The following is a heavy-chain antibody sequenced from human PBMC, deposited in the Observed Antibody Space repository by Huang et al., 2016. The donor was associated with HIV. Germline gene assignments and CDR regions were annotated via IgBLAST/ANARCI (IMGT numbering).Heavy chain of an antibody. CDR3: ARDLWLRDLYYYYYMDV. J-gene: IGHJ6*03. Sequence: QVQLVESGGGVVQPGGSLRLSCAASRFTFNNYAMHWVRQAPGKGVEGVVGKSNDGSNKYYADAVKGRFTISRDNSKNTLYLQMNSLRAEDTAVYYCARDLWLRDLYYYYYMDVWGKGTTVTVSS. D-gene: IGHD5-12*01. V-gene: IGHV3-30-3*01. CDR1: RFTFNNYA. CDR2: KSNDGSNK.